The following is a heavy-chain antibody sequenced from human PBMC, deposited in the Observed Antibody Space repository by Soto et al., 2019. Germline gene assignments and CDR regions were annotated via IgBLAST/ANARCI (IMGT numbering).Heavy chain of an antibody. V-gene: IGHV1-3*01. D-gene: IGHD1-26*01. J-gene: IGHJ4*02. CDR1: GYTFNSYA. CDR2: INAGNGNT. CDR3: ARELVLPTTTMGYFDH. Sequence: ASVKVSCKASGYTFNSYAIHWVRQAPGQRLEWMGWINAGNGNTKYSQKFQGRVTISRDTSAITAYMELSSLRSEDTAVYYCARELVLPTTTMGYFDHWGQGTLVTVSS.